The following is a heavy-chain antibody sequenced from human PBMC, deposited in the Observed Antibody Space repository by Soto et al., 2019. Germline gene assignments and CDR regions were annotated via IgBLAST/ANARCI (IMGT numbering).Heavy chain of an antibody. CDR2: ISGSGGST. CDR3: AKDQGSGSYSYYYYGMDV. Sequence: PGGSLRLSCAASGFTFSSYAMSWVRQAPGKGLEWVSAISGSGGSTYYADSVKGRFTISRDNRKNSLYLQMNSLRTEDTALYYCAKDQGSGSYSYYYYGMDVWGQGTTVTVSS. D-gene: IGHD3-10*01. V-gene: IGHV3-23*01. J-gene: IGHJ6*02. CDR1: GFTFSSYA.